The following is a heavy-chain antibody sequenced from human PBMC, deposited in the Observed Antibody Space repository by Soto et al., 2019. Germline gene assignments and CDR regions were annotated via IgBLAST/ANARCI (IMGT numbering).Heavy chain of an antibody. J-gene: IGHJ4*02. D-gene: IGHD3-9*01. CDR3: ARGYDILTDYYSNFDY. CDR1: GYTFTSYG. CDR2: ISAYNGNT. V-gene: IGHV1-18*01. Sequence: ASVKVSCKASGYTFTSYGISWVRQAPGQGLEWMGWISAYNGNTNYAQKLQGRVTMTTDTSTSTAYMELRSLRSDDTAVYYCARGYDILTDYYSNFDYWGQGTLVTVSS.